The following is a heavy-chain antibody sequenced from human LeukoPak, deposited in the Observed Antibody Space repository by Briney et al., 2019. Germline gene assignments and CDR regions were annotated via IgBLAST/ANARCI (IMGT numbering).Heavy chain of an antibody. CDR1: GYTFTSYD. D-gene: IGHD2-2*02. J-gene: IGHJ4*02. V-gene: IGHV1-8*01. Sequence: GASVKVSCKASGYTFTSYDVNWVRQATGQGLEWMGWMNPNSGNTGYAQRFQGRVTMTRNTSISTAYMELSRLRSDDTAVYYCAVSSTRRVVVVPAAIPAVNYWGQGTLVTVSS. CDR2: MNPNSGNT. CDR3: AVSSTRRVVVVPAAIPAVNY.